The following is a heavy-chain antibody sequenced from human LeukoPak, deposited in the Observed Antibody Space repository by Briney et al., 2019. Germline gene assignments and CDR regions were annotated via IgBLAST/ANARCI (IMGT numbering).Heavy chain of an antibody. Sequence: GGSLRLSCAASGFTFSSYGMTWVRQAPGKGLEWVSYISSSSSTIYYADSVKGRFTISRDNSKNTLYLQMNSLRAEDTAVYYCAKGGYGDYFYAFDIWGQGTMVTVSS. CDR1: GFTFSSYG. V-gene: IGHV3-48*01. D-gene: IGHD4-17*01. CDR3: AKGGYGDYFYAFDI. CDR2: ISSSSSTI. J-gene: IGHJ3*02.